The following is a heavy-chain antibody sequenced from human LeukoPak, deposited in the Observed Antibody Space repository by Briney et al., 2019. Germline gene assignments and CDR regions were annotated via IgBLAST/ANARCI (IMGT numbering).Heavy chain of an antibody. J-gene: IGHJ3*02. CDR1: GYTFTGYY. D-gene: IGHD3-3*01. V-gene: IGHV1-2*06. CDR3: ARVRGRITISGVVTNAFDI. CDR2: INPNSGGT. Sequence: ASVKVSCKASGYTFTGYYMHWVRQAPGQGLEWMGRINPNSGGTNYAQKFQGRVTMTRDTSISTAYMELSRLRSDDTAVYYCARVRGRITISGVVTNAFDIWGQGTMVTVSS.